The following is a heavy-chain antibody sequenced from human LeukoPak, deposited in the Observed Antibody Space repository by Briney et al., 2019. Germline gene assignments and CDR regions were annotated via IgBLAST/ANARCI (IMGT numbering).Heavy chain of an antibody. V-gene: IGHV1-18*01. D-gene: IGHD3-10*01. CDR1: GYIFSSYG. J-gene: IGHJ4*02. CDR2: ISAYKGNT. CDR3: ARDLKITMETTSGY. Sequence: PGASVKVSCKASGYIFSSYGISWVRQAPGQGLEWMGWISAYKGNTDYAQKFQGRLTMTTDTSTRTAYMELRSLRSDDTAVYYCARDLKITMETTSGYWGQGTLVIVSS.